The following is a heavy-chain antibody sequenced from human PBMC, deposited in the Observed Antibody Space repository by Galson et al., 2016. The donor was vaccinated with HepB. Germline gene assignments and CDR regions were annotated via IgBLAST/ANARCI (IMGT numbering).Heavy chain of an antibody. D-gene: IGHD1-26*01. J-gene: IGHJ4*02. CDR1: GFTFSSHP. CDR3: ARVLGSYQSFDY. V-gene: IGHV3-23*01. Sequence: SLRLSCAGSGFTFSSHPMNWVRKAPGKGLEWVSSIGCRGDDTYYADSVKGRFTVSRDNAKNKLYLQMNSLRAEDTAVYYCARVLGSYQSFDYWGQGTLVTVSS. CDR2: IGCRGDDT.